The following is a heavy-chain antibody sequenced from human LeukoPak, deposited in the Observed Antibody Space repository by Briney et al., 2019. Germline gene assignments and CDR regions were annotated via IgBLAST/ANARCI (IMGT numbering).Heavy chain of an antibody. V-gene: IGHV1-18*01. CDR2: ISAYNGKT. Sequence: ASVKVSCKASGYTFTSYGISWVRQAPGQGLEGVGWISAYNGKTNYAQKLQGRVTMTTDTSTSTAYMRLRSLRSDDTAVYYCARAYGYYPGYDAFDIWGQGTMVTVSS. J-gene: IGHJ3*02. D-gene: IGHD4-17*01. CDR1: GYTFTSYG. CDR3: ARAYGYYPGYDAFDI.